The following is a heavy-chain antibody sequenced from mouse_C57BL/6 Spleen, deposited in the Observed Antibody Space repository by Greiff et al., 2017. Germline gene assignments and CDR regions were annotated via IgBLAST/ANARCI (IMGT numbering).Heavy chain of an antibody. J-gene: IGHJ3*01. V-gene: IGHV2-2*01. D-gene: IGHD2-4*01. CDR1: GFSLTSYG. CDR3: SSYDYDWCAY. Sequence: VQLQQSGPGLVQPSQSLSITCTVSGFSLTSYGVHWVRQSPGKGLEWLGVIWSGGSTDYNAAFISRLVISKDNSKSQVFFKMNSLQAEDTAIYYWSSYDYDWCAYWGQGTLVTVSA. CDR2: IWSGGST.